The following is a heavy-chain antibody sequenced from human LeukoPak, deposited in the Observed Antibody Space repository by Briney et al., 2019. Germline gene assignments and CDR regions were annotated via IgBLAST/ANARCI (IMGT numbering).Heavy chain of an antibody. V-gene: IGHV3-74*01. J-gene: IGHJ4*02. Sequence: PGGSLRLSCVASGFTFSSYWMHWVRQAPGKGLVWVSRINSDGTNTIYADSVKGRFTFSRDNAKNTLYLQMNSLRAEDTAVYYCARGARGYCSSTSCYTGIGYWGQGTLVTVSS. CDR1: GFTFSSYW. CDR3: ARGARGYCSSTSCYTGIGY. D-gene: IGHD2-2*02. CDR2: INSDGTNT.